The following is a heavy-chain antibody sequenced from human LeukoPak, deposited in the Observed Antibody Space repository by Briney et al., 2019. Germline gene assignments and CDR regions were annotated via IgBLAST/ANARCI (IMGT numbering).Heavy chain of an antibody. V-gene: IGHV4-34*01. CDR3: ARHRYYYGSGSYDLDNWFDP. Sequence: KASETLSLTCAVYGGSFSGYYWSWIRQPPGKGLEWIGEINHSGSTNYNPSLKSRVTISVDTSKNQFSLKLSSVTAADTAVYYCARHRYYYGSGSYDLDNWFDPWGQGTLVTVSS. CDR1: GGSFSGYY. J-gene: IGHJ5*02. D-gene: IGHD3-10*01. CDR2: INHSGST.